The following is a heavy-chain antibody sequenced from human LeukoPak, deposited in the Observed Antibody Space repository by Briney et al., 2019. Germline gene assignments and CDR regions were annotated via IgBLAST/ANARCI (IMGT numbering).Heavy chain of an antibody. CDR3: ARDASSGYGYFDY. CDR2: ISYDGSSR. Sequence: PGGSLRLSCAASGFTFSSHAMHWVRQAPGKGLEWVAVISYDGSSRYYADSVKGRFTVSRDNSKNTLYLQMNSLRAEDTAVYYCARDASSGYGYFDYWGQGTLVTVSS. CDR1: GFTFSSHA. D-gene: IGHD5-18*01. J-gene: IGHJ4*02. V-gene: IGHV3-30-3*01.